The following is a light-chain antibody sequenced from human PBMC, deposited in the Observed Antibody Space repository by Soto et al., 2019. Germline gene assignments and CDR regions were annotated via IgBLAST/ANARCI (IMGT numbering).Light chain of an antibody. CDR1: SSNIGSNT. Sequence: QSVLTQPPSASGTPGQRVTISCSGSSSNIGSNTVNWYQQLPGTAPKLLIYSNNQRPSGVPDRFSGSKSGTSASLAISALQSEDDVAYQCAAWYDSLHVVFCGGTKITVL. CDR2: SNN. J-gene: IGLJ2*01. V-gene: IGLV1-44*01. CDR3: AAWYDSLHVV.